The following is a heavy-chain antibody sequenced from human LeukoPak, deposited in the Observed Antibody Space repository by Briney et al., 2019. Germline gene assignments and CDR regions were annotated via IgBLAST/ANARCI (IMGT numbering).Heavy chain of an antibody. V-gene: IGHV3-74*01. D-gene: IGHD5-24*01. J-gene: IGHJ4*02. Sequence: GGSLRLSCAASGFTFSSHWMHWVRQAPGKGLVWVSRVTSDGSSASYADSVKGRFTISRDNAKNTLYLRMNSVRAEDTAVYYCAREIEMASNNLDSWGQGTLVTVSS. CDR3: AREIEMASNNLDS. CDR2: VTSDGSSA. CDR1: GFTFSSHW.